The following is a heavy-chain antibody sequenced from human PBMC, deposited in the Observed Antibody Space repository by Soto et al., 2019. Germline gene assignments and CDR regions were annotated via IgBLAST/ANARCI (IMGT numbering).Heavy chain of an antibody. D-gene: IGHD3-22*01. CDR1: GNTFTSYG. J-gene: IGHJ4*02. V-gene: IGHV1-69*13. CDR3: AREGYYYDSSGYYYYFDY. Sequence: VKVSCKASGNTFTSYGISWVRQAPGQGLEWMGGISAYNGTANYAQKFQGRVTITADESTSTAYMELSSLRSEDTAVYYCAREGYYYDSSGYYYYFDYWGQGTLVTVSS. CDR2: ISAYNGTA.